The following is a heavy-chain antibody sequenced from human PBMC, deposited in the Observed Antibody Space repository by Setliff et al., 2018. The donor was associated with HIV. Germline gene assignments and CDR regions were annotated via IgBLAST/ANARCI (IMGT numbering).Heavy chain of an antibody. Sequence: SETLSLTCNVSGASFSSGGYYWSWIRQHPGKGLEWIGYMSYSGSTFYKSSLKSRVTMSIDTSKNQFSLMLSPVTAADTAVYYCARATYTLQFLKWSPDSSLYYYYMDVWGKGTTVT. CDR2: MSYSGST. CDR3: ARATYTLQFLKWSPDSSLYYYYMDV. D-gene: IGHD3-3*01. J-gene: IGHJ6*03. V-gene: IGHV4-31*03. CDR1: GASFSSGGYY.